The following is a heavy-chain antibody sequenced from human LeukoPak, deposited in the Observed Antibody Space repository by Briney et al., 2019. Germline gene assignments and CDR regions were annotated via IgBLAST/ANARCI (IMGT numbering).Heavy chain of an antibody. CDR3: ARAVGCSSTSCYAAGVDY. D-gene: IGHD2-2*01. J-gene: IGHJ4*02. V-gene: IGHV4-31*03. Sequence: PSETLSLTCTVSGGFISSGGYYWSWIRQHPGKGLEWIGYIYYSGSTYYNPSLKSRVTISVDTSKNQFSLKLSSVTAADTAVYYCARAVGCSSTSCYAAGVDYWGQGTLVTVSS. CDR2: IYYSGST. CDR1: GGFISSGGYY.